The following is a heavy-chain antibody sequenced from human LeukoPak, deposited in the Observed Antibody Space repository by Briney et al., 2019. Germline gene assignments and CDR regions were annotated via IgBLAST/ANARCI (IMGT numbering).Heavy chain of an antibody. CDR2: INHSGTT. Sequence: SETLSLTCAVYGGSFSGYYWSWIRQPPGKGLEWIGEINHSGTTNYNPSLKSRVTISVDTSKNQFSLELSSVTAADTAVYYCVRNGWYSVDYWGQGTLVTVSS. CDR3: VRNGWYSVDY. J-gene: IGHJ4*02. V-gene: IGHV4-34*01. CDR1: GGSFSGYY. D-gene: IGHD6-19*01.